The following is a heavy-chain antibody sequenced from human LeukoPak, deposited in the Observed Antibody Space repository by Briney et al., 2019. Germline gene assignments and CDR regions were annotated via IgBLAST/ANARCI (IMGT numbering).Heavy chain of an antibody. Sequence: GGSLRLSCAASGFTFKNAWMNWVRQAPGKGLEWVGRIKSKSGGETTDYAAPVKGGFTISRDDSKTTLFLQMNSLKTEDTAVYYCTTDAMVRGDFDYWGQGTLVTVSS. CDR3: TTDAMVRGDFDY. CDR2: IKSKSGGETT. CDR1: GFTFKNAW. V-gene: IGHV3-15*01. D-gene: IGHD3-10*01. J-gene: IGHJ4*02.